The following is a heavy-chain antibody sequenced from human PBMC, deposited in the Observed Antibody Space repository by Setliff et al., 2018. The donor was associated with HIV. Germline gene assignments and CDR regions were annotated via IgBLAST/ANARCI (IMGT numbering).Heavy chain of an antibody. J-gene: IGHJ4*02. CDR1: GFTLSTCW. Sequence: GGSLRLSCAASGFTLSTCWMHWIRQGPGKGLVWVSRINSDGSSTSYADSVKGRFTVSRDNSADTVYLQMTGLRVEDTAVYFCAKDPPGFSHFLDYWGQGAVVTVSS. V-gene: IGHV3-74*01. CDR3: AKDPPGFSHFLDY. CDR2: INSDGSST.